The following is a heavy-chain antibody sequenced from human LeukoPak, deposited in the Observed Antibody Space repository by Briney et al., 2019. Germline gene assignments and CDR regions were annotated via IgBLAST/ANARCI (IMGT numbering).Heavy chain of an antibody. Sequence: GASVKVSCKASGCTFTSYGISWVRQAPGQGLEWMGWISAYNGNTNYAQKLQGRVTMTTDTSTSTAYMELRSLRSDDTAVYYCRSVVAATSIPGADAFDIWGQGTMVTVSS. CDR3: RSVVAATSIPGADAFDI. V-gene: IGHV1-18*01. J-gene: IGHJ3*02. CDR2: ISAYNGNT. D-gene: IGHD2-15*01. CDR1: GCTFTSYG.